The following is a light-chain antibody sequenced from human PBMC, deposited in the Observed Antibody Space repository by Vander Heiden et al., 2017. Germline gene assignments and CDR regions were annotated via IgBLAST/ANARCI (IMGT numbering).Light chain of an antibody. CDR1: QSVLYSANNKSY. CDR3: QQYYSTPRT. J-gene: IGKJ1*01. CDR2: WAS. V-gene: IGKV4-1*01. Sequence: DIVMTQSPDSLAVSLGERATIHCKSSQSVLYSANNKSYLAWYQQKPGRPPKLLIYWASTRESGVPDRFSGSGSGTDFTLTISSLQAEDVAVYYCQQYYSTPRTFGQGTKVEIK.